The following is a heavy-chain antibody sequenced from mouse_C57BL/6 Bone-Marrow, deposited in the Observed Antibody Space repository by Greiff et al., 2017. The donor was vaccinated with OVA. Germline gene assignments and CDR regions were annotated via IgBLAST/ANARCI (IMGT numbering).Heavy chain of an antibody. Sequence: QVQLQRSGPELVKPGASVKISCKASGYAFSSSWMNWVKQRPGKGLEWIGRIYPGDGDTNYNGNFKGKATLTADKSSSTAYMQLSSLTSEDSAVYFCALYSNYDAYWGQGTLVTVSA. V-gene: IGHV1-82*01. CDR1: GYAFSSSW. CDR2: IYPGDGDT. J-gene: IGHJ3*01. D-gene: IGHD2-5*01. CDR3: ALYSNYDAY.